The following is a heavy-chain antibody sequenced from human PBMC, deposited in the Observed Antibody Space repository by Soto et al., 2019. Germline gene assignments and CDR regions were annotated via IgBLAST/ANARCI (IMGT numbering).Heavy chain of an antibody. CDR2: ICSGGSFI. Sequence: ESGGGLVKPGGSLRLSCAASGFTFSDFTMNWVRQAPGKGLQWVSSICSGGSFISYADSVRGRFTISRDNAKNSLYLQVDSLRAEDTAVFFCARGSRRTFDYWGQGTLVTVSS. V-gene: IGHV3-21*01. D-gene: IGHD6-13*01. J-gene: IGHJ4*02. CDR3: ARGSRRTFDY. CDR1: GFTFSDFT.